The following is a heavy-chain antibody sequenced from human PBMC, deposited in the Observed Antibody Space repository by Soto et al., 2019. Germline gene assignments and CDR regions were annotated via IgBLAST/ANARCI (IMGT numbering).Heavy chain of an antibody. J-gene: IGHJ5*02. D-gene: IGHD6-13*01. CDR3: ARHPGIAAALNWFDP. CDR2: IYYSGST. Sequence: QVQLQESGPGLVKPSEILSLTCTVSGGSISSYYWSWIRQPPGKGLEWIGYIYYSGSTNYNPSLKSRVTISVDTSKNQFSLKLSSVTAADTAVYYCARHPGIAAALNWFDPWGQGTLVTVSS. CDR1: GGSISSYY. V-gene: IGHV4-59*08.